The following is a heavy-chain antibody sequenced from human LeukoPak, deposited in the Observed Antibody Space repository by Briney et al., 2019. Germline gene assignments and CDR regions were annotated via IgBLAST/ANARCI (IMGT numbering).Heavy chain of an antibody. CDR2: IYPDDSDT. D-gene: IGHD6-19*01. CDR1: GYSFTSYW. CDR3: ARPGYTNGWYFDL. Sequence: GESLKISCKASGYSFTSYWIRWVRQMPGKGLEWMGIIYPDDSDTRYSPSFQGQVTITADKSISTAYLQWSSLKASDSAMYYCARPGYTNGWYFDLWGRGTLVTVSS. V-gene: IGHV5-51*01. J-gene: IGHJ2*01.